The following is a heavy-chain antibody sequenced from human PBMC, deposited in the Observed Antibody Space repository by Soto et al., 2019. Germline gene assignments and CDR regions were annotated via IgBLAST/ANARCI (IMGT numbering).Heavy chain of an antibody. CDR2: VWYDGSKT. CDR1: GFTFSKFG. D-gene: IGHD4-17*01. J-gene: IGHJ3*02. Sequence: QVQMVESGGGVVQPGRSLRLSCAASGFTFSKFGMHWVRQAPGKGLEWVAVVWYDGSKTYYADSVKGRFTSSRDNSKNSLYLQMNSLRVEATDEYWCAREVWPTGDSGGGFDIWGQGTTVTVSS. CDR3: AREVWPTGDSGGGFDI. V-gene: IGHV3-33*01.